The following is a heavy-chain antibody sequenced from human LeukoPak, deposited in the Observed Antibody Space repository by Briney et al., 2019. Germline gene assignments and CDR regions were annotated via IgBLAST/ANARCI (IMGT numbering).Heavy chain of an antibody. Sequence: SETLSLTCSVSGDSMSSYYWNWIRQPPGKGLEWIGSIYYSGSTDYNPSPKSRVTISVDTSKNQFSLKLSSVTAADTAVYFCARAASWYSVFDSWGQGTLVTVSS. CDR1: GDSMSSYY. J-gene: IGHJ4*02. D-gene: IGHD6-13*01. CDR2: IYYSGST. CDR3: ARAASWYSVFDS. V-gene: IGHV4-59*01.